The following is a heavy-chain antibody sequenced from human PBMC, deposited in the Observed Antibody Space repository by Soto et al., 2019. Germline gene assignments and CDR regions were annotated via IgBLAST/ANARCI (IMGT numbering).Heavy chain of an antibody. V-gene: IGHV2-5*02. D-gene: IGHD2-21*02. CDR2: IYWDDDK. CDR3: VQSRCGGDCLQSYSSHSYYGLDV. CDR1: GFSLSTTGVG. Sequence: QITLKESGPTLVKPTQTLTLTCTFSGFSLSTTGVGVGWIRQPPGKALEWLALIYWDDDKRYNPSLNSRLTITKDTSKNQVVLAMTNVDPVDTAPYYCVQSRCGGDCLQSYSSHSYYGLDVWGQGTTVTVSS. J-gene: IGHJ6*02.